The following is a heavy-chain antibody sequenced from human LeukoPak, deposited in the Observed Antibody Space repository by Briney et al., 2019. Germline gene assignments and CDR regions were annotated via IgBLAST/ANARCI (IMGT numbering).Heavy chain of an antibody. D-gene: IGHD3-22*01. CDR1: GFTFSSYG. J-gene: IGHJ4*02. Sequence: GGSLRLSCAASGFTFSSYGMNWVRQAPGKGLEWVAFIRYDGSNKYYADSVKGRFTISRDNSKNTLYLQMNSLRAEDTAVYYCAKEPHYYDSSGYYPYWGQGTLVTVSS. V-gene: IGHV3-30*02. CDR3: AKEPHYYDSSGYYPY. CDR2: IRYDGSNK.